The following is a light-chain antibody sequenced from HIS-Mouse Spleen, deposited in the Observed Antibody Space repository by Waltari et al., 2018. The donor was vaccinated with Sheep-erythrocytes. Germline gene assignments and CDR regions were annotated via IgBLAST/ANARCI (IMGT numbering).Light chain of an antibody. Sequence: DIQMTQSPSSLSASVGDRVNITCRARQSISSYLNWYQQKPGKAPKLLIYAASSLQSGVPSRFSGSGSGTGFTLTIRSLRPGDFATYYCQQSYSTPYTFGQGTKLEIK. J-gene: IGKJ2*01. CDR2: AAS. CDR3: QQSYSTPYT. CDR1: QSISSY. V-gene: IGKV1-39*01.